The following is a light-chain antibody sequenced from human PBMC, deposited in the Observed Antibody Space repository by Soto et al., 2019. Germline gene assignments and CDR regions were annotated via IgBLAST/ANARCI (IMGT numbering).Light chain of an antibody. Sequence: TQMTQSPLSLSASVGEKIIITCRASRDVGSDVSWYQQKPGQAPKLVIYAASNLYTGVPSRFSGRRSGTEFTLNISSLQHEDFASYYCLQDYGDSWTFGQGTKVEIE. CDR3: LQDYGDSWT. CDR2: AAS. V-gene: IGKV1-6*01. CDR1: RDVGSD. J-gene: IGKJ1*01.